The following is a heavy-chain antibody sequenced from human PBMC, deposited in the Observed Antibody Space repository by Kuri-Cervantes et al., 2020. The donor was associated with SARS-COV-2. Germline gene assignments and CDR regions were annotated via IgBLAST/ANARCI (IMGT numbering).Heavy chain of an antibody. CDR3: ARGHILWTYYYMDV. D-gene: IGHD2-21*01. CDR2: INHSGRR. J-gene: IGHJ6*03. CDR1: GGSFSGYY. Sequence: ESLKVSFAVYGGSFSGYYWNWIRESPGKGLEWIGEINHSGRRNYNSSLKCRVTISVDTSKNQFSLKLRSVNAADTALYYCARGHILWTYYYMDVWGKGTTVTVSS. V-gene: IGHV4-34*01.